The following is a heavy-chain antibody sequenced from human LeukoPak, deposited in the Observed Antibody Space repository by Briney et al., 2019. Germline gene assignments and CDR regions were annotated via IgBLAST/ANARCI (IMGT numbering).Heavy chain of an antibody. CDR2: IYYSGST. J-gene: IGHJ5*02. CDR1: GGSISSSGYY. Sequence: SETLSLTCTVSGGSISSSGYYWGWIRQPPGKGLEWIGSIYYSGSTYYNPSLKSRVTISVDTSKNQFSLKLSSVTAADTAVYYCARRPAGYCSSTSCHNWFDPWGQGTLVTVSS. D-gene: IGHD2-2*03. CDR3: ARRPAGYCSSTSCHNWFDP. V-gene: IGHV4-39*01.